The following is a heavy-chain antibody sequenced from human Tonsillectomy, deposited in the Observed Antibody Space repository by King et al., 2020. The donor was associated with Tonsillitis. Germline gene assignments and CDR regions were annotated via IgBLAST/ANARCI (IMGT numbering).Heavy chain of an antibody. J-gene: IGHJ6*03. V-gene: IGHV1-69*06. CDR2: IIPIFGTT. CDR3: AAGYYESSGFSFYHQFYIDV. CDR1: GGTFSSYG. D-gene: IGHD3-22*01. Sequence: QLVQSGAEVKKPGSSVKVSCKASGGTFSSYGISWVRQAPGQGLEWMGGIIPIFGTTYLTQKFQGRITITADKSTSTASMELSSLRSEDTAVYYCAAGYYESSGFSFYHQFYIDVWGKGATVTVSS.